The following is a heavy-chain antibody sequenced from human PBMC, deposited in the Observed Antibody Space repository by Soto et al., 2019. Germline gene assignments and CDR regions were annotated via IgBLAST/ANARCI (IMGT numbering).Heavy chain of an antibody. CDR2: IIPIFGTA. Sequence: SVKVSCKASGGTFSSYAISWVRQAPGQGLEWMGGIIPIFGTANYAQKFQGRVTITADESTSTAYMELSSLRSEDTAVYYCAREGIAAYDAFDIWGQGTMVTVSS. CDR1: GGTFSSYA. V-gene: IGHV1-69*13. D-gene: IGHD6-6*01. J-gene: IGHJ3*02. CDR3: AREGIAAYDAFDI.